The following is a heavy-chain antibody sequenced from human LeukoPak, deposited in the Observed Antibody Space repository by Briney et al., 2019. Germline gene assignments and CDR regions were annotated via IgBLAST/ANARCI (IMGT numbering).Heavy chain of an antibody. V-gene: IGHV1-46*03. Sequence: ASVKVSCKASGYTFTIYYIHWVRQAPGQGLEWMGIINPSGGSTSYAQKFQGRVTMTRDTSTSTVYMELSSLRSEDTAMYYCTRDSYNGYDRSLGYWGQGTLVTVSS. CDR2: INPSGGST. CDR3: TRDSYNGYDRSLGY. D-gene: IGHD5-12*01. CDR1: GYTFTIYY. J-gene: IGHJ4*02.